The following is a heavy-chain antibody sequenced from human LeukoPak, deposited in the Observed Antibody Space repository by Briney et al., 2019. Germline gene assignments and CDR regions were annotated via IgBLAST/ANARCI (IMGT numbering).Heavy chain of an antibody. J-gene: IGHJ3*02. D-gene: IGHD6-19*01. Sequence: GGSLRLSCAASGFTFYTYGMNWVRQAPGKGLEWVSYISSSSSTIYYADSVKGRFTISRDNAKNPLYLQMNSLRAEDTAVYYCARDPSGWADAFDIWGQGTMVTVSS. CDR2: ISSSSSTI. V-gene: IGHV3-48*04. CDR1: GFTFYTYG. CDR3: ARDPSGWADAFDI.